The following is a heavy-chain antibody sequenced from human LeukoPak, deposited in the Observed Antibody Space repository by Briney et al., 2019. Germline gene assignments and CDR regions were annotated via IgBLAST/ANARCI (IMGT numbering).Heavy chain of an antibody. CDR1: GFTFSNYW. J-gene: IGHJ4*02. V-gene: IGHV3-74*01. D-gene: IGHD1-26*01. CDR2: INTDGSTT. Sequence: GGSLRLSCAASGFTFSNYWMHWVRQAPEKGLVWVSRINTDGSTTSYVDSVKGRFTISRDNTKNTLYLHMNSLRAEDTAVYYCARVPVGSYSFDYWGQGTLVTVSS. CDR3: ARVPVGSYSFDY.